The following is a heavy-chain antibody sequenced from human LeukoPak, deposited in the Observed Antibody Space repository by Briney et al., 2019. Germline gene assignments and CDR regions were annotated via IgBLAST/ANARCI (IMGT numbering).Heavy chain of an antibody. D-gene: IGHD5-12*01. V-gene: IGHV4-38-2*02. CDR1: GYSIKMAFY. J-gene: IGHJ5*02. CDR3: ARGLESGYAYNWFDP. Sequence: SETLSLTCTVSGYSIKMAFYWGWIRQSPGKGLEWIGSIYHKGSTYYNPSLKSRVTVSLDTSKNQFSLKLSSVTAADTAVYYCARGLESGYAYNWFDPWGQGTLVTVSS. CDR2: IYHKGST.